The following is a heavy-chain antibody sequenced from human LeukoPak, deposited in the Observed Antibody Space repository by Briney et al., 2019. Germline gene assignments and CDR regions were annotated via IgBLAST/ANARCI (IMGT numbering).Heavy chain of an antibody. CDR3: ARHVGGNNWHPLGY. J-gene: IGHJ4*02. CDR2: IYPGDSDT. V-gene: IGHV5-51*01. Sequence: IIYPGDSDTRYSPSFQGQVTISADKSINTAYLQWSSLKASDTAMYYCARHVGGNNWHPLGYWGQGTLVTVSS. D-gene: IGHD5-24*01.